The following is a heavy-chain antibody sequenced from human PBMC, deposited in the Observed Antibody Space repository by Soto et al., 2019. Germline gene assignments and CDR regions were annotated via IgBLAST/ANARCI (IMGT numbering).Heavy chain of an antibody. D-gene: IGHD4-17*01. V-gene: IGHV3-30*18. Sequence: GGSLRLSCAASGFTFSSYGMHWVRQAPGKGLEWVAVISYDGSNKYYADSVKGRFTISRDNSKNTLYLQMNSLRAEDTAVYYCAKDPLDYGDYPHYYYYYGMDVWGQGTTVTVSS. J-gene: IGHJ6*02. CDR1: GFTFSSYG. CDR3: AKDPLDYGDYPHYYYYYGMDV. CDR2: ISYDGSNK.